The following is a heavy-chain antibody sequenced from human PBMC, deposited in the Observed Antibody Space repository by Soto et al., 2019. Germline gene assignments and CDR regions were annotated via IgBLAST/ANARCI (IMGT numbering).Heavy chain of an antibody. CDR3: ARVSISIAAAGTSYNWFDP. D-gene: IGHD6-13*01. Sequence: SVKVSCKASGGTFSSYAISWVRQAPGQGLEWMGGIIPIFGTANYAQKFQGRVTITADESTSTAYMELSSLRSEDTAVYYCARVSISIAAAGTSYNWFDPWGQGTLVTVSS. CDR1: GGTFSSYA. CDR2: IIPIFGTA. V-gene: IGHV1-69*13. J-gene: IGHJ5*02.